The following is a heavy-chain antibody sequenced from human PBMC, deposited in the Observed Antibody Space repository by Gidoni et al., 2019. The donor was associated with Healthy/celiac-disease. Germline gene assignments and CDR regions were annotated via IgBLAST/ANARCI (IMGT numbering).Heavy chain of an antibody. CDR2: MSSSSSYI. J-gene: IGHJ3*02. CDR3: AREKGTYYDSSGYYLSFDAFDI. CDR1: GFPFSRYS. Sequence: EVPLVESGGGLVKPGGSLRRSCAASGFPFSRYSTTWVSQATGTGLEWVSSMSSSSSYIYYADSVKGRFTISRDNAKNSLYLQMNSLRAEDTAVYYCAREKGTYYDSSGYYLSFDAFDIWGQGTMVTVSS. D-gene: IGHD3-22*01. V-gene: IGHV3-21*01.